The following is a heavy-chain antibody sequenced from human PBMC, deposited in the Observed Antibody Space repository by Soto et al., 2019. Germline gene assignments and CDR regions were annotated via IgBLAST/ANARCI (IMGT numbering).Heavy chain of an antibody. Sequence: GASVKVSCKASGYTFTSYDINWVRQATGQGLEWMGWMNPNSGNTGYAQKFQGRVTMTTDTSTSTSYLELGSLRSDDTAGYYCGRESSGSGWSCDSWGQGRRVTVSS. CDR2: MNPNSGNT. D-gene: IGHD6-19*01. CDR1: GYTFTSYD. V-gene: IGHV1-8*01. CDR3: GRESSGSGWSCDS. J-gene: IGHJ4*02.